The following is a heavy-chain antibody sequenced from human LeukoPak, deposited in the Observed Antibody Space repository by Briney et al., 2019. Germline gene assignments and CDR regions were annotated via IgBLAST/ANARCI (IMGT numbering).Heavy chain of an antibody. CDR3: ARGASMATIPGY. Sequence: WIRQPPGKGLEWIGSIYYSGSTYYNPSLKSRVTISVDTSKNQFSLKLSSVTAADTAVYYCARGASMATIPGYWGQGTLVTVSS. D-gene: IGHD5-24*01. J-gene: IGHJ4*02. CDR2: IYYSGST. V-gene: IGHV4-39*07.